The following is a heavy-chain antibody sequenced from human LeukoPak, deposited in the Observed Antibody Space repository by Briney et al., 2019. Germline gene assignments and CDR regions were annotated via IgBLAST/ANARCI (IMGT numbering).Heavy chain of an antibody. CDR2: INPSGGST. D-gene: IGHD5-12*01. CDR3: ARNPPEWLVADYYYYYMDV. CDR1: GYTFTSYY. Sequence: ASVKVSCKASGYTFTSYYMHWVRQAPGQGLEWMGIINPSGGSTSYAQKFQDRVTLSIDTFTSTAFMELRSLRSDDTAVYYCARNPPEWLVADYYYYYMDVWGKGTTVTVSS. V-gene: IGHV1-46*01. J-gene: IGHJ6*03.